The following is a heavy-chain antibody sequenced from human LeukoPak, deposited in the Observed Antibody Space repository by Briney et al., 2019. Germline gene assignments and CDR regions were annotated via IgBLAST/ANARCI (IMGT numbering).Heavy chain of an antibody. CDR3: ARRPRDSSGYYLGAFHD. V-gene: IGHV3-23*01. D-gene: IGHD3-22*01. J-gene: IGHJ3*01. CDR1: GFTFGSYG. Sequence: GGSLRLSCEASGFTFGSYGMTWVRQAPGKGLDWVSVIGASGADTYYADSVKGRFTVSRDNAKNTLYLHMSSLRAEDTAVYFCARRPRDSSGYYLGAFHDWGQGTTVTVSS. CDR2: IGASGADT.